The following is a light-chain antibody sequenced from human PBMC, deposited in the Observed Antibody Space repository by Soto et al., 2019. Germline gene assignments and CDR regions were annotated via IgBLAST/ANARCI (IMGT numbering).Light chain of an antibody. J-gene: IGLJ1*01. CDR3: CSYAGSSTFYV. V-gene: IGLV2-23*01. Sequence: QSALTQPASVSGSPGQSITISCTGTSSEVGSYNLVSWYQQHPGKAPKLMIYEGSKRPSGVSNRFSGSKSGNTASLTISGLQAEDEADYYCCSYAGSSTFYVFGTGTKVTVL. CDR2: EGS. CDR1: SSEVGSYNL.